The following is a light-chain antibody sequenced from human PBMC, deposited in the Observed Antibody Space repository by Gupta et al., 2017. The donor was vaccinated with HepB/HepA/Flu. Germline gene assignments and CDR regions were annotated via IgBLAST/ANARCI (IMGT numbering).Light chain of an antibody. J-gene: IGLJ2*01. CDR2: NVS. CDR1: RSDVGVY. Sequence: QSALTQPASVSGSPGQSITMSCTGIRSDVGVYVSWYQQHPAKSPKLMIYNVSIRPSGISVRFSCSGSGNTASLTISGPQAEDEADYYYSSYTDSSTWFFGGGTKLTVL. CDR3: SSYTDSSTWF. V-gene: IGLV2-14*01.